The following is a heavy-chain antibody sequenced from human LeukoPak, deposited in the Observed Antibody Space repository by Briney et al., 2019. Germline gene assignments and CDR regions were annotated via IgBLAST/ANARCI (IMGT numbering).Heavy chain of an antibody. CDR2: IYTSGST. CDR3: ARDRTTTVVTPGAFDI. Sequence: SETLSLTCTVSGGSISSSSYYWSWIRQPAGKGLEWIGRIYTSGSTNYNPSLKSRVTISVDTSKNQFSLKLSSVTAADTAVYYCARDRTTTVVTPGAFDIWGQGTMVTVSS. V-gene: IGHV4-61*02. D-gene: IGHD4-23*01. J-gene: IGHJ3*02. CDR1: GGSISSSSYY.